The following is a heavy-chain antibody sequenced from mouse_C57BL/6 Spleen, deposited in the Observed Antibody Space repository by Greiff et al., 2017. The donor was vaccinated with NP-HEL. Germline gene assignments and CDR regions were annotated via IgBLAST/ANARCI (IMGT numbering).Heavy chain of an antibody. CDR1: GFTFSDYG. CDR3: ARGRLREFDY. V-gene: IGHV5-17*01. Sequence: EVKLMESGGGLVKPGGSLKLSCAASGFTFSDYGMHWVRQAPEKGLEWVAYISSGSSTIYYADTVKGRFTISRDNAKNTLFLQMTSLRSEDTAMYYCARGRLREFDYWGQGTTLTVSS. D-gene: IGHD2-4*01. J-gene: IGHJ2*01. CDR2: ISSGSSTI.